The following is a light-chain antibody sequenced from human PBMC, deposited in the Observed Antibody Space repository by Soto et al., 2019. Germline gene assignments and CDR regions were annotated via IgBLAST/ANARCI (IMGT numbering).Light chain of an antibody. J-gene: IGKJ4*01. Sequence: EIVLTQSPATLSLSPGERATLSCRASQSVTKSLAWYQQKPGQAPRLLIFATSHRATDIPTRFSGSGSETDFTRTISSREPEDFAVYYCQQRSDWPPSLTFGGGTKVEIK. V-gene: IGKV3-11*01. CDR1: QSVTKS. CDR2: ATS. CDR3: QQRSDWPPSLT.